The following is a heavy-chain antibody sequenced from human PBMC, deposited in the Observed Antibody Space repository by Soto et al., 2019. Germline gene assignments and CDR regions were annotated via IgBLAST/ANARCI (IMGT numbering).Heavy chain of an antibody. Sequence: QMQLLQSGAEVKKPGGSVKVTCKASGYTFRNFGISWVRQAPGQGLEWMGWISAYNANANYAQKFQGRLTMTADTSTSTAYMELRSLRSDDTAVYYCARENSYFDYWGQGTLVTVSS. CDR3: ARENSYFDY. V-gene: IGHV1-18*01. CDR1: GYTFRNFG. J-gene: IGHJ4*02. CDR2: ISAYNANA.